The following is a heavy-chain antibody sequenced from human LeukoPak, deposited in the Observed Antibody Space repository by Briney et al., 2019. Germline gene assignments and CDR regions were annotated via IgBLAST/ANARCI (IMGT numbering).Heavy chain of an antibody. CDR2: IYYSGST. CDR1: GGPISSHY. Sequence: SETLSLTCTVSGGPISSHYWSWIRQPPGKGLEWIGYIYYSGSTNYNPSLKSRVTISVDTSKNQFSLKLSSVTAADTAVYYCARLGYYYDSSGYYYVGWFDPWGQGTLVTVSS. V-gene: IGHV4-59*11. CDR3: ARLGYYYDSSGYYYVGWFDP. D-gene: IGHD3-22*01. J-gene: IGHJ5*02.